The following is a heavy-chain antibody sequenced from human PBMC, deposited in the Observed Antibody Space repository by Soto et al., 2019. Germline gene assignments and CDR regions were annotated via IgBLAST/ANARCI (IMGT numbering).Heavy chain of an antibody. V-gene: IGHV4-34*01. CDR1: GGSFSGYY. CDR2: INHSGST. J-gene: IGHJ4*02. D-gene: IGHD3-10*01. Sequence: SETLSLTCAVYGGSFSGYYWSWIRQPPGKGLEWIGEINHSGSTNYNPSLKSRVTISVDTSKNQFSLKLSSVTAADTAVYYCARLPARGMVRGVTDYFDYWGQGTLVTVSS. CDR3: ARLPARGMVRGVTDYFDY.